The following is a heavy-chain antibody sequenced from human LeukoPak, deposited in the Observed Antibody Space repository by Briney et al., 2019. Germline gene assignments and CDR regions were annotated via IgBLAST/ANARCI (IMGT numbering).Heavy chain of an antibody. Sequence: ASVKVSCKASGYTFTRYYMHWVRQAPGQGLEWMGIINPIDGVIDYAQKFQNRGTMTRETSTRTLYMELSSLRSEGTAGVFCARRGSGSYVLDYWGQGTLVTVSS. J-gene: IGHJ4*02. D-gene: IGHD3-10*01. CDR3: ARRGSGSYVLDY. CDR2: INPIDGVI. V-gene: IGHV1-46*01. CDR1: GYTFTRYY.